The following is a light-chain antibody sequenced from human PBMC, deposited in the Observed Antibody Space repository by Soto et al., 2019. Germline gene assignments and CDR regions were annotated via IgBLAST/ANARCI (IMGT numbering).Light chain of an antibody. CDR3: SSYTSSSTLV. V-gene: IGLV2-14*01. Sequence: QSALTQPASVSGSPGQSITISCTGTSSDVGGYNYVSWYQQHPGKAPKLMIYEVSNRPSGGSNRFSGSKSGNTASLSISGLQAEDEADYYCSSYTSSSTLVFVGGTKVTVL. CDR1: SSDVGGYNY. CDR2: EVS. J-gene: IGLJ2*01.